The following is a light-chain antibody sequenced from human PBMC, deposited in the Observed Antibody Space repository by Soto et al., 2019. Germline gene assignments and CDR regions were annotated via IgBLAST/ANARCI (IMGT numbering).Light chain of an antibody. CDR1: QSVSSSY. V-gene: IGKV3-20*01. Sequence: EFVLTQSPGTLSLSPGERATLSCRASQSVSSSYLAWYQQKPGQAPRLLIYGASSRATGIPDRFSGRGSGTDFTLTISRREPEDFAVYYCQQYGSSPFTFGPGTKVDIK. CDR2: GAS. CDR3: QQYGSSPFT. J-gene: IGKJ3*01.